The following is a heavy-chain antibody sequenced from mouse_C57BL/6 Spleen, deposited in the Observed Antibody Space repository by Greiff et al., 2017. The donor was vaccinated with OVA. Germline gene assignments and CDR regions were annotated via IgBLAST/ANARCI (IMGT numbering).Heavy chain of an antibody. Sequence: EVMLVESGGGLVKPGGSLKLSCAASGFTFSSYAMSWVRQTPEKRLEWVATISDGGSYTYYPDNVKGRFTISRDNAKNNLYLQMSHLKSEDTAMYYCARDLLIYDGYYHAMDYWGQGTSVTVSS. CDR3: ARDLLIYDGYYHAMDY. CDR2: ISDGGSYT. V-gene: IGHV5-4*01. J-gene: IGHJ4*01. D-gene: IGHD2-3*01. CDR1: GFTFSSYA.